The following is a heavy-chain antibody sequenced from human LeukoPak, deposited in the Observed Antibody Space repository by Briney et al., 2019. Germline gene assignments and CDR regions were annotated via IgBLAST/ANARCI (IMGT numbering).Heavy chain of an antibody. CDR3: AKDRLTGSSWYGVFDY. CDR1: GFTFSSYA. Sequence: PGGSLRLSCAASGFTFSSYAMSWVRQAPGKGLEWVSAISGSGGSTYYADSVKGRFTISRDNSKNTLYLQMNSLRAEDTAVYYCAKDRLTGSSWYGVFDYWGQGTLVTVSS. J-gene: IGHJ4*02. V-gene: IGHV3-23*01. D-gene: IGHD6-13*01. CDR2: ISGSGGST.